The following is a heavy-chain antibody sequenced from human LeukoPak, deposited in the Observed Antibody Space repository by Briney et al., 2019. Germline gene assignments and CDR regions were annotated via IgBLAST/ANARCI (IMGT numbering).Heavy chain of an antibody. CDR2: ISYDGSNK. Sequence: PGGSLRLSCATSGFTFSNYAMHWVRQAPGKGLEWVAVISYDGSNKYYADSVKGRFTISRDNSKNTLYLQMGSLRAEDMAVYCCASVTTHGVSHYEYKYWGQGTLVTVSS. D-gene: IGHD4-11*01. V-gene: IGHV3-30*14. CDR3: ASVTTHGVSHYEYKY. J-gene: IGHJ4*02. CDR1: GFTFSNYA.